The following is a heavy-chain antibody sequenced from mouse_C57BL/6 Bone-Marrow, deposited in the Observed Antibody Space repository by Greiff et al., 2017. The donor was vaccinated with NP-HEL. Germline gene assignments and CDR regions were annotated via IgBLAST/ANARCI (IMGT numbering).Heavy chain of an antibody. V-gene: IGHV14-4*01. CDR3: TALYDGYRFDY. CDR2: IDPENGDT. CDR1: GFNFTDDY. Sequence: VQLQQSGAELVRPGASVKLSCTASGFNFTDDYMHWVKQRPEQGLEWIGWIDPENGDTKYAAKFQGKATMTADTSSNTAYLQLSSLTSEDTAVYYCTALYDGYRFDYGGQGTLITVTA. D-gene: IGHD2-3*01. J-gene: IGHJ3*01.